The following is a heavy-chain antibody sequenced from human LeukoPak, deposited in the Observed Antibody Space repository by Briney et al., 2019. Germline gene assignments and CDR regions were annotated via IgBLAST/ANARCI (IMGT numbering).Heavy chain of an antibody. CDR2: INSDGSST. Sequence: PGGSLRLSCAASGFTFSSYWMHWVRQAPGKGLVWVSRINSDGSSTSYADSVKGRFTISRDNAKNTLYLQMNSLRAEDTAVYYCARGPVVVVAAEYYFDYWGQGTLVTVSS. D-gene: IGHD2-15*01. CDR1: GFTFSSYW. CDR3: ARGPVVVVAAEYYFDY. V-gene: IGHV3-74*01. J-gene: IGHJ4*02.